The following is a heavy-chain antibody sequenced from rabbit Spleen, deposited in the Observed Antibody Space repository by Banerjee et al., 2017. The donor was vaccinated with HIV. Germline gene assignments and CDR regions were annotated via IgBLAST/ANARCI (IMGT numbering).Heavy chain of an antibody. J-gene: IGHJ2*01. V-gene: IGHV1S40*01. CDR1: GFSFSSSDY. Sequence: QSLEESGGDLVKPGASLTLTCTASGFSFSSSDYICWVRQAPGKGLEWISCIAGSNSGSTYSATWAKGRFTLSKTSSTTVTLQMTSLTAADTATYFCARNYVNAFDPWGPGTLVTVS. CDR2: IAGSNSGST. CDR3: ARNYVNAFDP. D-gene: IGHD1-1*01.